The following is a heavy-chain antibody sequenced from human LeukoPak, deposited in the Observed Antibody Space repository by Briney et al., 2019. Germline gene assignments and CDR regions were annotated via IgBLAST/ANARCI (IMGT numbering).Heavy chain of an antibody. CDR3: ARGLVIPYYFDY. CDR2: ISYDGSNK. J-gene: IGHJ4*02. V-gene: IGHV3-30-3*01. CDR1: GFTFSSYA. D-gene: IGHD2-21*01. Sequence: GGSLRLSCAASGFTFSSYAMHWVRQAPGKGLEWVAVISYDGSNKYYADSVKGRFTISRDNSKNTLYLQMSSLRAEDTAVYYCARGLVIPYYFDYWGQGTLVTVSS.